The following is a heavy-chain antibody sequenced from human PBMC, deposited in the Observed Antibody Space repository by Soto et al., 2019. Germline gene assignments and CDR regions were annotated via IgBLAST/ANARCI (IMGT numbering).Heavy chain of an antibody. CDR2: INHSGST. D-gene: IGHD6-19*01. J-gene: IGHJ6*02. CDR1: GGSFSDYS. V-gene: IGHV4-34*01. CDR3: ARGIEGWYQGRYYYGMDV. Sequence: PSETLSLTCAVYGGSFSDYSWTWIRQPPGKGLEWIGEINHSGSTYYNPSLKSRVTISVDTSKNQFSLKLTSVTAADTAVYYCARGIEGWYQGRYYYGMDVWGQGTTVTV.